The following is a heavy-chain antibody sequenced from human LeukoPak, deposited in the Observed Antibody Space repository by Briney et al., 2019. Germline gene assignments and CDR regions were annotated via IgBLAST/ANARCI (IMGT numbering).Heavy chain of an antibody. CDR1: GDSFSSNSAA. J-gene: IGHJ4*02. CDR2: TYYRSKWYN. V-gene: IGHV6-1*01. Sequence: SQTPSLTCAISGDSFSSNSAAWNWLRQSPSRGLEWLGRTYYRSKWYNDYAVSVKSLITINPDTSKNQFSLQLNSVTPEDTAVYYCAREVTQQQLMGFDYWGQGTLVTVSS. CDR3: AREVTQQQLMGFDY. D-gene: IGHD6-13*01.